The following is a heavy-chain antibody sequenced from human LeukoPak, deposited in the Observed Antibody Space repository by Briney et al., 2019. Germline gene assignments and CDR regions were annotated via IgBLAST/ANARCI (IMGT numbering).Heavy chain of an antibody. J-gene: IGHJ6*03. CDR2: IYYSGST. CDR1: GGSISSYY. D-gene: IGHD3-3*01. Sequence: SETLSLTCTVSGGSISSYYWSWIRQPPGKGLEWIGYIYYSGSTNYNPSLKSRVTISVDTSKNQFSLKLSSVTAADTAVYYCARDARYYDFWSGSGTYYYYYYMDVWGKGTTVTVSS. V-gene: IGHV4-59*12. CDR3: ARDARYYDFWSGSGTYYYYYYMDV.